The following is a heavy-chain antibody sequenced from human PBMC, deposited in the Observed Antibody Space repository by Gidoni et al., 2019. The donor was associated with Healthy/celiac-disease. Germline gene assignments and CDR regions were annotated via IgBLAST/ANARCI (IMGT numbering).Heavy chain of an antibody. CDR3: ATTDGASSATPWAFDN. D-gene: IGHD1-26*01. CDR1: GFTFSSSA. J-gene: IGHJ3*02. V-gene: IGHV3-23*01. Sequence: EVQLLESGGGLVQPGGSLRLSCAASGFTFSSSAMGWVRQAPGKGLEWVSAISGSGGSTYYADSVKGRFTISRDNSKNTLYLQMNSLRAEDTAVYYCATTDGASSATPWAFDNWGQGTMVTVSS. CDR2: ISGSGGST.